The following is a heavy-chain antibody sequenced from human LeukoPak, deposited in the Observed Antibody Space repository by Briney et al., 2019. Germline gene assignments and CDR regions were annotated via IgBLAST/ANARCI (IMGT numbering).Heavy chain of an antibody. V-gene: IGHV3-23*01. CDR3: AKGQRDRYNPCDY. CDR2: ISGSGGST. CDR1: ALTFSSYA. J-gene: IGHJ4*02. D-gene: IGHD5-24*01. Sequence: GGSMRPSCAASALTFSSYAMSWVSQAAGKGRGWVSAISGSGGSTYYADAVTGRFTISRDNSTNTLYLLMNSLRAEDTAVYYCAKGQRDRYNPCDYSGQRTLVTVSS.